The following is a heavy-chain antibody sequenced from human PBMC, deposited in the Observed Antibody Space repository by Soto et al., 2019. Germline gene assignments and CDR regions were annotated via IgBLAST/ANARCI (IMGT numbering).Heavy chain of an antibody. CDR3: AKDPRLQLGF. V-gene: IGHV3-23*01. Sequence: PGGSLRLSCAASGFTFSSYWMHWVRQAPGKGLVWVSGISGGGHGTNYADSVKGRFTISRDNSRNTLYLQMNSLRVEDTAVYYCAKDPRLQLGFWGQGTLVTVSS. CDR1: GFTFSSYW. CDR2: ISGGGHGT. D-gene: IGHD1-1*01. J-gene: IGHJ4*02.